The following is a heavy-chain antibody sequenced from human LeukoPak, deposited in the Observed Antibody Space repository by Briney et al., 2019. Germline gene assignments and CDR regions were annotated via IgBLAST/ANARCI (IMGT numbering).Heavy chain of an antibody. Sequence: GGSLRLSCAASGFTFSDYYMSWIRQAPGKGLEWVSYISSSGSTIYYADSVKGRFTISRDNAKNSLYLQMNSLRAEDTAVYYCARDRRYYYDRSGFDYWGQGTLVTVSS. V-gene: IGHV3-11*04. CDR2: ISSSGSTI. D-gene: IGHD3-22*01. CDR1: GFTFSDYY. J-gene: IGHJ4*02. CDR3: ARDRRYYYDRSGFDY.